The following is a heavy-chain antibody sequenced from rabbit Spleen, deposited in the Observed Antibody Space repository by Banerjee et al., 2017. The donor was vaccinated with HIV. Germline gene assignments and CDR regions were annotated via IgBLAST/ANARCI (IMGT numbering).Heavy chain of an antibody. D-gene: IGHD1-1*01. Sequence: QSLEESGGDLVKPEGSLTLTCTASGFSFSSSYWMCWVRQAPGKGLEWIVCIDTGSSGFTYFASWAKGRFTISKTSSTTVTLQVTSLTAADTATYFCTRDDGSGHYIDGYFNLWGQGTLVTVS. CDR1: GFSFSSSYW. CDR3: TRDDGSGHYIDGYFNL. J-gene: IGHJ4*01. V-gene: IGHV1S40*01. CDR2: IDTGSSGFT.